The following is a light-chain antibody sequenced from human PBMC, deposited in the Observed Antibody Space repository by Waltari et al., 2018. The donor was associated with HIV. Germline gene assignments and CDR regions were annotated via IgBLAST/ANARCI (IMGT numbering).Light chain of an antibody. CDR3: CSNAARATYV. CDR1: SSNVGSDDL. Sequence: QSALTQPASVSGSPGQSITISCTGTSSNVGSDDLVSWYQQHPGEAPKLIIYEVTKRPSGVSNRFSASKSGNTASLTISGLQAEEEAEYYCCSNAARATYVFGTGTQVTVL. CDR2: EVT. J-gene: IGLJ1*01. V-gene: IGLV2-23*02.